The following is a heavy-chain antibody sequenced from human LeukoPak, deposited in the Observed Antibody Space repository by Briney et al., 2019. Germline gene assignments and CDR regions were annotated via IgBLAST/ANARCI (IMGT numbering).Heavy chain of an antibody. Sequence: GGSLRLSCAASGFTFSSYAMSWVRQAPGKGLEWVSVIYSGGSTYYADSVKGRFTISRDNSKNTLYLQMNSLRAEDTAVYYCARDYYDSSGYYSWGQGTLVTVSS. D-gene: IGHD3-22*01. CDR3: ARDYYDSSGYYS. CDR1: GFTFSSYA. V-gene: IGHV3-53*01. J-gene: IGHJ4*02. CDR2: IYSGGST.